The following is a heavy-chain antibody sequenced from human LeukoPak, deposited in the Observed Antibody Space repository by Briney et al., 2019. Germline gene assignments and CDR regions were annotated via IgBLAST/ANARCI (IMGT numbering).Heavy chain of an antibody. J-gene: IGHJ5*02. Sequence: SETLSLTCAVYIGSFSGYYWSWIRQPAGKGLEWIGRWYTIGITNYNPSLKSRVTISVDTSKNQFFLKLSSVTAADTAVYYCARSLQQFSDAWGQGTLVTVSS. D-gene: IGHD5-24*01. V-gene: IGHV4-59*10. CDR2: WYTIGIT. CDR1: IGSFSGYY. CDR3: ARSLQQFSDA.